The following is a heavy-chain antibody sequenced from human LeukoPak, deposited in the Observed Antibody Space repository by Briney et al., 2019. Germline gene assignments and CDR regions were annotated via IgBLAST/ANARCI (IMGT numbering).Heavy chain of an antibody. CDR1: GFTFTSSA. CDR2: IVVGSGNT. V-gene: IGHV1-58*02. Sequence: SVKVSCKASGFTFTSSAMQWVRQARGQRLEWIGWIVVGSGNTNYAQKFQGRVTITADESTSTAYMELSSLRSEDTAVYYCARWKYSYGYTIDYWGQGTLVTVSS. J-gene: IGHJ4*02. D-gene: IGHD5-18*01. CDR3: ARWKYSYGYTIDY.